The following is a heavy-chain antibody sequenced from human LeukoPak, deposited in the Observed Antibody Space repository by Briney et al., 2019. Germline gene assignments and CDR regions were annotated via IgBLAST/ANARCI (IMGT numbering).Heavy chain of an antibody. CDR3: ARDSYYDYVWGSYRFHDAFDI. CDR2: IWYDGSNK. J-gene: IGHJ3*02. V-gene: IGHV3-33*01. CDR1: GFTFSSYG. Sequence: PGGSLRLSCAASGFTFSSYGLHWVRQAPGKGLEWVAVIWYDGSNKYYADSVKGRFTISRDNSKNTLYLQMNSLRAEDTAVYYCARDSYYDYVWGSYRFHDAFDIWGQGTMVTVSS. D-gene: IGHD3-16*02.